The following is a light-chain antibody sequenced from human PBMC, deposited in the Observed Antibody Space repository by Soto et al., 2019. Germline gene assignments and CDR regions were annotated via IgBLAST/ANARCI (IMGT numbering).Light chain of an antibody. CDR1: QSVMSS. CDR3: QQYHNWPPYT. V-gene: IGKV3-15*01. Sequence: VMTQSPAILSVSPGERVTLSCRASQSVMSSLAWYQQRPGQAPRLLIHGASTRATGIPVRFSGSGSGTEFPLTISSLQSEDFAVYYCQQYHNWPPYTFGKGTKLEI. CDR2: GAS. J-gene: IGKJ2*01.